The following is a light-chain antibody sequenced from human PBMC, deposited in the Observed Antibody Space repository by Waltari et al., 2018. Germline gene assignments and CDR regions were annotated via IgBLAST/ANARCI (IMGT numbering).Light chain of an antibody. CDR2: AVS. CDR3: SSYAGSSKGV. V-gene: IGLV2-23*02. J-gene: IGLJ2*01. CDR1: SSDVGNYQR. Sequence: QSALTQPASVSGSPGQSLTISCTATSSDVGNYQRVSWYQQHPGKAPKLMIYAVSKRPSGVSDRFSGSKSGDMASLTISGLQPEDEAEYFCSSYAGSSKGVFGGGTKVTVL.